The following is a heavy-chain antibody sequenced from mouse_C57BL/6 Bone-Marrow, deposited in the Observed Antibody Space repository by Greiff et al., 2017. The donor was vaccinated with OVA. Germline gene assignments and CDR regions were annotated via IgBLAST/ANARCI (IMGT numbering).Heavy chain of an antibody. J-gene: IGHJ3*01. CDR2: INPNNGGT. CDR1: GYTFTDYY. V-gene: IGHV1-26*01. Sequence: EVQLHQSGPELVKPGASVKISCKASGYTFTDYYMNWVKQSHGKSLEWIGDINPNNGGTSYNQKFKGKATLTVDKSSSTAYMELRSLTSEDSAVYYCAIHEGFAYWGQGTLVTVSA. CDR3: AIHEGFAY.